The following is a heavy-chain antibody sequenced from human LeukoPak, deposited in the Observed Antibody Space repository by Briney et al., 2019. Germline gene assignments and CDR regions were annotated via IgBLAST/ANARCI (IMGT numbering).Heavy chain of an antibody. CDR3: ARDSLTSSGWYL. D-gene: IGHD6-19*01. V-gene: IGHV3-9*01. CDR1: GFTFDDYA. J-gene: IGHJ2*01. CDR2: ISWNSGSI. Sequence: GGSLRLSCAASGFTFDDYAMHWVRQAPGKGLEWVSGISWNSGSIGYADSVKGRFTISRDNAKNSLYLQMNSLRAEDTAVYYCARDSLTSSGWYLWGRGTLVTVSS.